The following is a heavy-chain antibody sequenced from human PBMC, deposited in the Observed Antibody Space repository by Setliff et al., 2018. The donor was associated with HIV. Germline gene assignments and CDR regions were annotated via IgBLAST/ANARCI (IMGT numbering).Heavy chain of an antibody. V-gene: IGHV4-28*02. CDR3: ARTVPHSAAQDAFDI. CDR1: GYSISTNEW. Sequence: LSLTCAVSGYSISTNEWWGWVRQPPGKGLAWIGYISNSGKIYYDPSLNSRVTLSADTSKNQLSLKLTSVTAEDTGVYYCARTVPHSAAQDAFDIWGQGTVVTVSS. J-gene: IGHJ3*02. CDR2: ISNSGKI. D-gene: IGHD4-4*01.